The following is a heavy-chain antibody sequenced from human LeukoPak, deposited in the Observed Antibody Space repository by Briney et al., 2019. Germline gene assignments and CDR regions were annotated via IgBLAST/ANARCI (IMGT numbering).Heavy chain of an antibody. D-gene: IGHD6-19*01. Sequence: GGSLRLSCAASGFTFSSFSMNWVRQAPGKGLELISSISSSGSSVFYADSVKGRFTISRDNAKNSLYLQMNSLRAEDTAVYYCARGHTSGWSNFDCWGLGTLVTVSS. CDR3: ARGHTSGWSNFDC. J-gene: IGHJ4*02. V-gene: IGHV3-21*01. CDR1: GFTFSSFS. CDR2: ISSSGSSV.